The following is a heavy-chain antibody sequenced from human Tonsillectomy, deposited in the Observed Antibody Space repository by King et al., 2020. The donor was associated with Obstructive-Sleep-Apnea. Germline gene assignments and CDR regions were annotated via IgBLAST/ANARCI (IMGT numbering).Heavy chain of an antibody. CDR2: MNPNSGNT. Sequence: FQLVQSGAEVKKPGASVKVSCKASGYTFTSYDINWVRQATGQGLEWMGWMNPNSGNTGYAQKFQGRVTMTRNTSISTAYMELSSLRSEDTAVYYCAEGLAVVTPDWFDPWGQGTLVTVSS. V-gene: IGHV1-8*01. J-gene: IGHJ5*02. CDR3: AEGLAVVTPDWFDP. CDR1: GYTFTSYD. D-gene: IGHD3-22*01.